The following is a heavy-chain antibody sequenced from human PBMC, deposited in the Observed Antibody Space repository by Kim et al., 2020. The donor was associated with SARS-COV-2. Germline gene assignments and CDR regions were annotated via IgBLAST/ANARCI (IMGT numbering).Heavy chain of an antibody. CDR1: GFIFSSFE. D-gene: IGHD2-15*01. V-gene: IGHV3-48*03. Sequence: GGSLRLSCAGSGFIFSSFEINWVRQAPGKGLEWVSYISSSGYDKNYAESVKGRFTISRDNAKNSLYMQMDSLRAEDTAVYYCVRDGGEFSGAPTGNAFDVGGQGTMVTVPS. J-gene: IGHJ3*01. CDR2: ISSSGYDK. CDR3: VRDGGEFSGAPTGNAFDV.